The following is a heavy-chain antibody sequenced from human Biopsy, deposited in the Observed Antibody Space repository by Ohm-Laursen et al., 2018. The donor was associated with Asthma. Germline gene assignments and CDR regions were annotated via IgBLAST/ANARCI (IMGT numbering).Heavy chain of an antibody. V-gene: IGHV1-58*01. D-gene: IGHD2/OR15-2a*01. Sequence: VKISCNASGVALSGYTFEWVRQARGLGLEWIAWIVFASGATNYAQSFQDRLTVTRDMSAGSVSMELRGLSSTDTAVYYCAAGRTSLQGESLIWGQGTLVSVSS. CDR3: AAGRTSLQGESLI. CDR1: GVALSGYT. CDR2: IVFASGAT. J-gene: IGHJ4*01.